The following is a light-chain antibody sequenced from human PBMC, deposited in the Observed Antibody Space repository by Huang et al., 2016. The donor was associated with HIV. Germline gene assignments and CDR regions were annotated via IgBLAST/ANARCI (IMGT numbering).Light chain of an antibody. J-gene: IGKJ1*01. CDR3: QQSYDTPT. CDR1: QSISSY. Sequence: DIQMTQSPSSLSASVGDRVTITCRASQSISSYLIWYQQKPGKAPKLLIYSESTLQSGVPSRFSGSGSGTDFTLTISSLQPEDFATYYCQQSYDTPTFGQGTKVEIK. V-gene: IGKV1-39*01. CDR2: SES.